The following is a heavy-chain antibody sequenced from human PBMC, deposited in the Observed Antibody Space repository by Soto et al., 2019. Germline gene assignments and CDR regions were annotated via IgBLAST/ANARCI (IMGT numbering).Heavy chain of an antibody. D-gene: IGHD2-2*01. CDR1: GGTFSSYA. V-gene: IGHV1-69*06. CDR2: IIPIFGTA. CDR3: ARDNPYCSSPSCAYYYYYGMDV. Sequence: SVKVSCKASGGTFSSYAISWVRQAPGQGLEWMGGIIPIFGTANYAQKFQGRATITADKSTSTAYMELSSLRSEDTAEYYCARDNPYCSSPSCAYYYYYGMDVWGQGTTVTVSS. J-gene: IGHJ6*02.